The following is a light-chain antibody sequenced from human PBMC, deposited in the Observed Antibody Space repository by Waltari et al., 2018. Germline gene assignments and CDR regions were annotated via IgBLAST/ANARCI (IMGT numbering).Light chain of an antibody. V-gene: IGLV4-69*01. CDR2: VNSDGSH. CDR3: QTGGHGTWV. Sequence: QLVLTQSPSASASLGASVKLTCTLSSGHSSNIIAWHQQQPEKGPRYLMKVNSDGSHTTGDEIPDRFSGSSSGAERYLTSSSLQSEDEADYYCQTGGHGTWVFGGGTKLTVL. J-gene: IGLJ3*02. CDR1: SGHSSNI.